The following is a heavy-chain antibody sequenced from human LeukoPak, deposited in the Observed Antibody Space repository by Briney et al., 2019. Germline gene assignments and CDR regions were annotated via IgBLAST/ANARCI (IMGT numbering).Heavy chain of an antibody. Sequence: SETLSLTCTVSGGSISSYYWSWIRQPPGKGLEWIGYIYYSGSTNYNPSLKSRVTISVDTSKNQFSLKLSSVTAADTAVYYCARTSYYYDSSGDRYDAFDIWGQGTMVTVSS. V-gene: IGHV4-59*08. D-gene: IGHD3-22*01. CDR1: GGSISSYY. J-gene: IGHJ3*02. CDR3: ARTSYYYDSSGDRYDAFDI. CDR2: IYYSGST.